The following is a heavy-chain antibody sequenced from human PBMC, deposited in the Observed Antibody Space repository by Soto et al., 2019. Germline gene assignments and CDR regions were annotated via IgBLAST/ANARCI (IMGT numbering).Heavy chain of an antibody. Sequence: QLQLQESGPGLVKPSETLSLTCVVSGDSIRSTYYWGWIRQPPGEGLEWIGSIYFNGNAYYNPSLESRVTMSVDTSMIQFSLNLSSVTAADTAVYYCTRGICAHWYFDLWGRGTLVTVSS. V-gene: IGHV4-39*01. D-gene: IGHD3-3*01. J-gene: IGHJ2*01. CDR1: GDSIRSTYY. CDR3: TRGICAHWYFDL. CDR2: IYFNGNA.